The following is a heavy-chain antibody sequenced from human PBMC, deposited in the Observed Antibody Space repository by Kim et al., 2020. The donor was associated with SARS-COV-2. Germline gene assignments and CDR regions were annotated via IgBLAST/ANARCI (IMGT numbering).Heavy chain of an antibody. D-gene: IGHD6-13*01. CDR3: AGRGQIAAAGHFDY. CDR2: IYYSGST. CDR1: GGSISSSSYY. V-gene: IGHV4-39*01. J-gene: IGHJ4*02. Sequence: SETLSLTCTVSGGSISSSSYYWGWIRQPPGKGLEWIGSIYYSGSTYYNPSLKSRVTISVDTSKNQFSLKLSSVTAADTAVYYCAGRGQIAAAGHFDYWGQGTLGTVSS.